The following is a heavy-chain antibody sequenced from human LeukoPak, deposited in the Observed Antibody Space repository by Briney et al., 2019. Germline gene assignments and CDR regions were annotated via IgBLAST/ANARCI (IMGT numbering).Heavy chain of an antibody. CDR3: AKSPVVRGSSGWFDP. CDR2: ISGSGDNT. D-gene: IGHD3-10*01. V-gene: IGHV3-23*01. J-gene: IGHJ5*02. CDR1: GFTFSSYA. Sequence: GGSLRLSCAASGFTFSSYAMSWVRQAPGKGLEWVSGISGSGDNTNYADSVKGRFTVSRDNSKNTVYLQMNSLRAEDTAVYYCAKSPVVRGSSGWFDPWGQGALVTVSS.